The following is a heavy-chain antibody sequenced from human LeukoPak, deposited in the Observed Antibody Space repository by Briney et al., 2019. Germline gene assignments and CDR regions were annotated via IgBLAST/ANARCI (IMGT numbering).Heavy chain of an antibody. V-gene: IGHV3-30*18. CDR3: AKASDDYGDFDWFDP. J-gene: IGHJ5*02. D-gene: IGHD4-17*01. Sequence: PGGSLRLSCAASGFTFSSYGMHWVRQAPGKGLEWVAVISYDGSNKYYADSVKGRFTISRDNSKNTLYLQMNSLRAEDTAVYYSAKASDDYGDFDWFDPWGQGTLVTVSS. CDR1: GFTFSSYG. CDR2: ISYDGSNK.